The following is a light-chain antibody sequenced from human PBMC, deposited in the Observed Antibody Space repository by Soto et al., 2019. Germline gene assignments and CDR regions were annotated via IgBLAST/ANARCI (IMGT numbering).Light chain of an antibody. CDR3: QQRSNWPLT. CDR1: QSVSSY. J-gene: IGKJ4*01. V-gene: IGKV3-11*01. CDR2: DAS. Sequence: EIVLTQSPATLSLSPGERATLSCRASQSVSSYLAWYQQKPGQAPRLLLYDASNGATGIPARFSGSGSGTDFTLTSSSLEPEDVAVYYCQQRSNWPLTFGGGTKVEIK.